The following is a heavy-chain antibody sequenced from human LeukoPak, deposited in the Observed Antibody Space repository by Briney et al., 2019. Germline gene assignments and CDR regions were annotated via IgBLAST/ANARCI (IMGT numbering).Heavy chain of an antibody. Sequence: GGSLRLSCAASGFTVSSNYMSWVRQAPGKGLEWVSVIYSGGSTYYADSVKCRFTISRDNSKNTLYLQMNSLRAEDTAVYYCARDGSYDSSGYYQPFDYWGQGTLVTVSS. J-gene: IGHJ4*02. D-gene: IGHD3-22*01. V-gene: IGHV3-66*01. CDR2: IYSGGST. CDR3: ARDGSYDSSGYYQPFDY. CDR1: GFTVSSNY.